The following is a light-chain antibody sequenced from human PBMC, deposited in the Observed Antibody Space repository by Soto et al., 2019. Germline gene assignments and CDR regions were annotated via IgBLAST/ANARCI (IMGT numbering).Light chain of an antibody. CDR1: QSLLHSNGYNY. CDR2: LGS. Sequence: DIVMTQSPLSLPVTPGEPASISCRSSQSLLHSNGYNYLDWYLQRPGQSPQLLIYLGSSRASGVPDRFSGSESGTDFTLNISRVEAEDVGIYYCMQALQTPITVGQGTRLEIK. CDR3: MQALQTPIT. J-gene: IGKJ5*01. V-gene: IGKV2-28*01.